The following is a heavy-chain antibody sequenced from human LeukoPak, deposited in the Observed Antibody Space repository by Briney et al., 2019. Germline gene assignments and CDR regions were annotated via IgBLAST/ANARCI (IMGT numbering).Heavy chain of an antibody. CDR2: IYPVDSDT. CDR3: AKTNYYETSGWASGLSPFDM. J-gene: IGHJ3*02. D-gene: IGHD3-22*01. V-gene: IGHV5-51*01. Sequence: GESLKISCKGSGYSFATFWIAWVRRVPGKGLEWIGVIYPVDSDTRYSPSFQGQVTISVDKSISTAYLQWSSLKASDTAMYYCAKTNYYETSGWASGLSPFDMWGRGTMVTVSS. CDR1: GYSFATFW.